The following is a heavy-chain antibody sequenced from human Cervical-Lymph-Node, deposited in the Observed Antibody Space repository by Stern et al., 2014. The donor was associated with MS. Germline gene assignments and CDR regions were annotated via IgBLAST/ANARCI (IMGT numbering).Heavy chain of an antibody. CDR3: VREDGDFDY. Sequence: VQLVESGGGVVQSGGSLRLSCAASGFTFSSHDMHWVRQAPGKGLEWVAVIWNDENNNAYADSVKGRFTISRDNSNNTLSLQMNSLRAEDTAVYYCVREDGDFDYWGQGTLVTVSS. CDR2: IWNDENNN. V-gene: IGHV3-30-3*01. J-gene: IGHJ4*02. D-gene: IGHD2-8*01. CDR1: GFTFSSHD.